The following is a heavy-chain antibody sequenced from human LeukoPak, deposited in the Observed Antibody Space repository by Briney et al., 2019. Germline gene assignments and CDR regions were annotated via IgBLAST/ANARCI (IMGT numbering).Heavy chain of an antibody. V-gene: IGHV1-69*05. CDR3: ARDWGNWFDP. Sequence: ASVKVSCKASGGTFSSYAISWVRQAPGQGLEWMGGIIPIFGTANYAQKFQGRVTITTDESTSTAYLELSSLRSEDTAVYYCARDWGNWFDPWGQGTLVTVSS. CDR2: IIPIFGTA. CDR1: GGTFSSYA. D-gene: IGHD3-16*01. J-gene: IGHJ5*02.